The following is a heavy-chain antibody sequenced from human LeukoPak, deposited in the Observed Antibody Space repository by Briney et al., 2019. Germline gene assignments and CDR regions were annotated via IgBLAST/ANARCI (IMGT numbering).Heavy chain of an antibody. D-gene: IGHD3-22*01. J-gene: IGHJ4*02. CDR2: ISGSGDST. V-gene: IGHV3-23*01. Sequence: PGGSLRLSCAASGFTFSSYAMSWVRQAPGKGLEWVSAISGSGDSTYYADSVKGRFTISRDNSKNTLYLQMNSLRAEDTAVYYCARDWVRYYDSSGYSDYWGQGTLVTVSS. CDR1: GFTFSSYA. CDR3: ARDWVRYYDSSGYSDY.